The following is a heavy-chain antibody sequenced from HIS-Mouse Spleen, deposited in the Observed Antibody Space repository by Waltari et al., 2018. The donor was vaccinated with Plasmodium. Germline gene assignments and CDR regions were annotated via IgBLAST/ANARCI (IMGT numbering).Heavy chain of an antibody. CDR1: GFTFRSYW. Sequence: EVQLVESGGGLVQPGGSLGLSWSASGFTFRSYWMCWVRQAPGKGLEWVANIKQDGSEKYYVDSVKGRFTISRDNAKNSLYLQMNSLRAEDTAVYYCASSWYWYFDLWGRGTLVTVSS. CDR2: IKQDGSEK. CDR3: ASSWYWYFDL. V-gene: IGHV3-7*01. D-gene: IGHD6-13*01. J-gene: IGHJ2*01.